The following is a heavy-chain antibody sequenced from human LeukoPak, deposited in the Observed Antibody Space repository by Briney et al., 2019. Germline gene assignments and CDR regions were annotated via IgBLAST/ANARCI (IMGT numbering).Heavy chain of an antibody. CDR2: ISRSGKPT. V-gene: IGHV3-48*01. Sequence: GGSLRLSCAASGFTFSTNSMNWVRQAPGKGLEWLSYISRSGKPTYSADSVKGLFTISRENAKNSLFLQMNSLRAEDTAIYYCASSSGWLPNFENWGQGTLVTVSS. CDR1: GFTFSTNS. CDR3: ASSSGWLPNFEN. J-gene: IGHJ4*02. D-gene: IGHD6-19*01.